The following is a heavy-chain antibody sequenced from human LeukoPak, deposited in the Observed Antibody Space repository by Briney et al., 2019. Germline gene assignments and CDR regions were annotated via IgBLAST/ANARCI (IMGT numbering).Heavy chain of an antibody. CDR3: AREATAAGYDY. D-gene: IGHD6-13*01. CDR2: INPNIGGT. J-gene: IGHJ4*02. V-gene: IGHV1-2*04. Sequence: ASVKVSSKPSVYTPTGDYMHWVPQAPGQGLEWMGWINPNIGGTNYAQKFQGWVTMTRDTSIRTAYMELSMLRSDDTAVYECAREATAAGYDYWGQGTLVTVSS. CDR1: VYTPTGDY.